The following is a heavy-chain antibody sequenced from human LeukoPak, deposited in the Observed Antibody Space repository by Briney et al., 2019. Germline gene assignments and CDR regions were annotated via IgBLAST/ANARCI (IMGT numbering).Heavy chain of an antibody. CDR2: ITDGGGGT. V-gene: IGHV3-23*01. Sequence: GGSLRLSCAASGFTFSSYAMNWVRQAPGKGLEWVSAITDGGGGTYYADSVKGRFTISRDNSKNTLSLQMDSLSGEDTAVYYCAKGFQIYYSEYWGQGSLVTVSS. CDR1: GFTFSSYA. J-gene: IGHJ4*02. D-gene: IGHD3-10*01. CDR3: AKGFQIYYSEY.